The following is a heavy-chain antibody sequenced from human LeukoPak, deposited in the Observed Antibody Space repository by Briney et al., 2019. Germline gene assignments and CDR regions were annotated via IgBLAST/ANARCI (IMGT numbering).Heavy chain of an antibody. D-gene: IGHD4-23*01. CDR3: ARLHDYGGNSNAFDI. CDR1: GGSISSYY. Sequence: SETLSLTCTVSGGSISSYYWSWIRQPPGKGLEWIGYIYYSGSTNYNPSLKSRVTISVDTSKNQFSLKLSSVTAADTAVYYCARLHDYGGNSNAFDIWGQGAMVTVSS. V-gene: IGHV4-59*08. CDR2: IYYSGST. J-gene: IGHJ3*02.